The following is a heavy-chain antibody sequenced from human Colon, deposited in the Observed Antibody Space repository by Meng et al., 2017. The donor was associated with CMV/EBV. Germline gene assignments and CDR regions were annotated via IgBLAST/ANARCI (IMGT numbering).Heavy chain of an antibody. D-gene: IGHD3-16*01. CDR2: IKSKIDGGTT. CDR1: GFTNAW. CDR3: TSDSLRY. Sequence: SLRISCAASGFTNAWMTWVRQAPGKGLEWVGRIKSKIDGGTTDYAAPVKGRFTISKDDSENMVYLQMNSLKTEDAAVYYCTSDSLRYWGQGTLVTVSS. V-gene: IGHV3-15*07. J-gene: IGHJ4*02.